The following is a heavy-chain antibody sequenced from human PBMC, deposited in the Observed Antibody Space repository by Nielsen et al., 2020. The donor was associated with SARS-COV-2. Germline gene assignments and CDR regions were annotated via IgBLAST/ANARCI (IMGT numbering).Heavy chain of an antibody. CDR2: IHTNGGES. CDR3: ARDFPSPATGYSSSWPDY. V-gene: IGHV7-4-1*02. J-gene: IGHJ4*02. Sequence: ASVKVSCKASGYGFTSYAINWVRQAPGQGPEWMGWIHTNGGESMFAQGFTGRFVFSLDASISTAYLQISGLEADDTAVYYCARDFPSPATGYSSSWPDYWGQGTLVTVSS. CDR1: GYGFTSYA. D-gene: IGHD6-13*01.